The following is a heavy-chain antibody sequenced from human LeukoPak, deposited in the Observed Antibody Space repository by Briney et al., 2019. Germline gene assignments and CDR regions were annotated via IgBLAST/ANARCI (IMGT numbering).Heavy chain of an antibody. V-gene: IGHV4-59*01. J-gene: IGHJ6*03. Sequence: PSETLSLTCTVSGGSISNYFWSWVRQPPGKGLEWIGYIYYSGSTNFNPSLKSRVTISVDTSKNQFSLKLSSVTAADTAVYYCTSGTLSYYYMDVWGKGTTVTISS. CDR3: TSGTLSYYYMDV. CDR2: IYYSGST. CDR1: GGSISNYF. D-gene: IGHD1-14*01.